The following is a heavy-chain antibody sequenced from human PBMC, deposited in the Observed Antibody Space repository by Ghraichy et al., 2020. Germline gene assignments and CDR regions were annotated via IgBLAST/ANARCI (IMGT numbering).Heavy chain of an antibody. CDR1: GFTFSSTS. CDR3: VRVVEVYTYGALDY. J-gene: IGHJ4*02. CDR2: ISISGSTT. Sequence: GESLNISCAASGFTFSSTSFNWVRQAPGKGLEWVSYISISGSTTYYADSVKGRFTISRDNAKNSLHLQMTSLRAEDTAVYYCVRVVEVYTYGALDYWGQGSLVTVSS. V-gene: IGHV3-48*01. D-gene: IGHD5-18*01.